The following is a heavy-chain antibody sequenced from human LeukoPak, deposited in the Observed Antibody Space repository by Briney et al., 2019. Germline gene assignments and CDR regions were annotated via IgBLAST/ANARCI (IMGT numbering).Heavy chain of an antibody. CDR2: VSHSGST. D-gene: IGHD4-23*01. V-gene: IGHV4-34*01. Sequence: SETLSLTCAVYGGSFSGYYWSWIRQPPGKGLGWIGEVSHSGSTNYNPSLKSRVTISVDTSKNQFSLKLSSVTAADAAVYYCARGLRWKGYFDYWGQGTLVTVSS. CDR3: ARGLRWKGYFDY. J-gene: IGHJ4*02. CDR1: GGSFSGYY.